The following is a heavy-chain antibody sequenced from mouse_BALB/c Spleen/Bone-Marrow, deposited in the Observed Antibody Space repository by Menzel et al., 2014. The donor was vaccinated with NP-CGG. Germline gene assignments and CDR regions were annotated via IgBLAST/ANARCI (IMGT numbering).Heavy chain of an antibody. Sequence: VKLVESGGGLVKPGGSLKLSCAASGFTFSDYYMYWVRQTPEKRLEWVAAISDGGSYTYYPDSVKGRFTISRDNAKNNLYLQMSSLKSEDTAMYYCARGNYGNYGAMDYWGQGTSVTVSS. CDR1: GFTFSDYY. CDR2: ISDGGSYT. V-gene: IGHV5-4*02. D-gene: IGHD2-1*01. CDR3: ARGNYGNYGAMDY. J-gene: IGHJ4*01.